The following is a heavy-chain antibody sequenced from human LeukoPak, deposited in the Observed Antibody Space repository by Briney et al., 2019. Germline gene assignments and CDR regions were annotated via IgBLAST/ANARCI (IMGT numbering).Heavy chain of an antibody. CDR3: AKDCGGDCYYDSVY. CDR1: GFTFSNYA. CDR2: ISVSGGST. Sequence: GGSLRLSCAASGFTFSNYAMTWVRQAPGKGPEWVSRISVSGGSTYYADSVEGRFTISRDNSKNTLYLQMNSLRAEDTAVHYCAKDCGGDCYYDSVYWGQGTLVTVSS. D-gene: IGHD2-21*02. J-gene: IGHJ4*02. V-gene: IGHV3-23*01.